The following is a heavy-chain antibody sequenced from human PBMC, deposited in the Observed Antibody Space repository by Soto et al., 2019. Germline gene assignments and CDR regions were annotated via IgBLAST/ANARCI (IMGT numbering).Heavy chain of an antibody. CDR2: ISPNNGNT. CDR1: GCTFSSYA. J-gene: IGHJ4*02. D-gene: IGHD6-13*01. Sequence: ASVKVSFKASGCTFSSYAISWVRQAPGQGLEWMGWISPNNGNTNYAQKFQGRVTMTTDTSTNTAYMELRSLRSDDTAVYYCATSYGNAWYTFWGQGTQVTVSS. CDR3: ATSYGNAWYTF. V-gene: IGHV1-18*01.